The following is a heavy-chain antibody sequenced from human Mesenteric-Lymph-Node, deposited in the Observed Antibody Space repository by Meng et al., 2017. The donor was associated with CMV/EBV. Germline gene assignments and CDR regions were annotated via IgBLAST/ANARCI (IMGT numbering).Heavy chain of an antibody. CDR1: GFTFSSYW. D-gene: IGHD2-15*01. V-gene: IGHV3-7*01. CDR2: IKQDGSEK. CDR3: ARAYGGNWFDP. J-gene: IGHJ5*02. Sequence: GESLKISCAASGFTFSSYWMSWVRQAPGKGLEWVANIKQDGSEKYYVDSVKGRFTISRDNAKNSLYLQMNSLRAEDTAVYYCARAYGGNWFDPWGRGTLVTVSS.